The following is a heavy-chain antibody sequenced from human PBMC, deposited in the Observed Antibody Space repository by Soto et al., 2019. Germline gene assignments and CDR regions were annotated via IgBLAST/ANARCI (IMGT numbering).Heavy chain of an antibody. D-gene: IGHD3-3*01. CDR3: AHRILHKVFGLVFTSAIYFLF. CDR2: IYWDDDK. J-gene: IGHJ4*02. CDR1: GFSLPTSGVG. Sequence: QITLNESGPTVVRPTETLTLTCRFSGFSLPTSGVGVCWIRQSPGTAPVRLALIYWDDDKRYSASLQSRLTITQASFQNQVVLRVYDLDPADTAIYYCAHRILHKVFGLVFTSAIYFLFWGQGTPIAVSS. V-gene: IGHV2-5*02.